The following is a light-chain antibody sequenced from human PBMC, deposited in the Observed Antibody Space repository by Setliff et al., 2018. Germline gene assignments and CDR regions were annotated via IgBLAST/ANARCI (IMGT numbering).Light chain of an antibody. V-gene: IGLV1-40*01. J-gene: IGLJ1*01. CDR1: TSGFS. Sequence: QSVLAQPPSVSGAPGQTVSISCTGSTSGFSVHWYQQLPGAAPKLIIWTNNIWSSGVPDRFSGSKSGTSASLVITGLQPEDEADYYCQSYAGGLGGYVFGGGTKGTVL. CDR2: TNN. CDR3: QSYAGGLGGYV.